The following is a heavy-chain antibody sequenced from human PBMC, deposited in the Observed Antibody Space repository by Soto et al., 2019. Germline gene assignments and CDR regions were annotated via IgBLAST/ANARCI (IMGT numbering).Heavy chain of an antibody. J-gene: IGHJ3*02. CDR3: ARGQSGFDFHPFDI. D-gene: IGHD5-12*01. CDR1: GGSISSSSSY. V-gene: IGHV4-39*01. Sequence: PSETLSLTCTVSGGSISSSSSYWGWIRQPPGKGLEWVGSIYYLGNTYYNPSLGGRVSISVDTSKNQFSLKLSSVTAADTAVYYCARGQSGFDFHPFDIWGRGTMVTVSS. CDR2: IYYLGNT.